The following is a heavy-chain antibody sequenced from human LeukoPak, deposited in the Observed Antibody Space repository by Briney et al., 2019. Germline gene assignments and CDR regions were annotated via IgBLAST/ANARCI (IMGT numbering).Heavy chain of an antibody. CDR1: GGTFSSYA. CDR3: ARKTGRGYCSGGSCSSWFDP. CDR2: IIPIFGTA. D-gene: IGHD2-15*01. J-gene: IGHJ5*02. V-gene: IGHV1-69*01. Sequence: SVKVSCKASGGTFSSYAISWVRQAPGQGLEWMGGIIPIFGTANCAQKFQGRVTITADESTSTAYMELSSLRSEDTAVYYCARKTGRGYCSGGSCSSWFDPWGQGTLVTVSS.